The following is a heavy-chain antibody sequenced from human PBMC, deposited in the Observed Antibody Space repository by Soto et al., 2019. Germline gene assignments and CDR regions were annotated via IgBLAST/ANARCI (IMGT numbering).Heavy chain of an antibody. CDR2: ISWNSGNI. CDR1: GFTFDDYA. J-gene: IGHJ6*03. V-gene: IGHV3-9*01. Sequence: GGSLRLSCAASGFTFDDYAMHWVRQAPGKGLEWVSGISWNSGNIGYADSVKGRFTISRDNAKNSLYLQMNSLSAEDTAFYYCAKDLVDYYYIDVWGKGTTVTVSS. D-gene: IGHD2-8*02. CDR3: AKDLVDYYYIDV.